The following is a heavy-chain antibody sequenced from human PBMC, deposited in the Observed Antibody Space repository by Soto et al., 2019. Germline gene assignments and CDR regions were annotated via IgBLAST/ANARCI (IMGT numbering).Heavy chain of an antibody. V-gene: IGHV4-31*03. Sequence: TLPLPCTVSGGSIISGGDCWSWIRKHPGKGLEWIGYIYYSGSTYYNPSLKSRVTISVDTSKNQFSLKLSSVTAADTAVYYCAALIKGSGSYHFDFLGQGTLVTGFS. D-gene: IGHD3-10*01. CDR1: GGSIISGGDC. CDR3: AALIKGSGSYHFDF. J-gene: IGHJ4*02. CDR2: IYYSGST.